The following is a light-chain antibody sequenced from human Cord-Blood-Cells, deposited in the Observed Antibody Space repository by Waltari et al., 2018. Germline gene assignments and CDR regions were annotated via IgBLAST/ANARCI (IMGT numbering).Light chain of an antibody. J-gene: IGLJ1*01. CDR3: QSYDSSLSGYV. CDR1: SSNIGAGYD. V-gene: IGLV1-40*01. CDR2: GNS. Sequence: QSVLTQPPSLSGAPGQGFTISCTGSSSNIGAGYDVHGYQQLPGPAPKLPIYGNSNRPSGVPDRFSGSKSGTSASLAITGLQAEDEADYYCQSYDSSLSGYVFGTGTKVTVL.